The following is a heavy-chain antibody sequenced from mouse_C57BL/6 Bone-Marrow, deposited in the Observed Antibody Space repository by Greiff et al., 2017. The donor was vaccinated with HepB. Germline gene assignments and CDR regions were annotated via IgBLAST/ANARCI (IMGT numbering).Heavy chain of an antibody. CDR2: ISDGGSYT. Sequence: EVMLVESGGGLVKPGGSLKLSCAASGFTFSSYAMSWVRQTPEKRLEWVATISDGGSYTYYPDNVKGRFTISRDNAMNNLYLQMSHLKSEDTAMYYCARDRARSTMVTRGFAYWGQGTLVTVSA. CDR1: GFTFSSYA. D-gene: IGHD2-2*01. J-gene: IGHJ3*01. V-gene: IGHV5-4*01. CDR3: ARDRARSTMVTRGFAY.